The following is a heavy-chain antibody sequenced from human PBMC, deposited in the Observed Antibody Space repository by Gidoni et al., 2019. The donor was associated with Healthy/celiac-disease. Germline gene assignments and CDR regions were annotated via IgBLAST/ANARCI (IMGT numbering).Heavy chain of an antibody. CDR1: GFTFSNAW. CDR2: IKSKTDGGTT. V-gene: IGHV3-15*01. CDR3: TTVVVVVPAANNYYYYYGMDV. Sequence: EVQLVESGGGLVKPGGSLRLSCAASGFTFSNAWMSCVRQAPGKGLEWVGRIKSKTDGGTTDYAAPVKGRFTISRDDSKNTLYLQMNSLKTEDTAAYYCTTVVVVVPAANNYYYYYGMDVWGQGTTVTVSS. J-gene: IGHJ6*02. D-gene: IGHD2-2*01.